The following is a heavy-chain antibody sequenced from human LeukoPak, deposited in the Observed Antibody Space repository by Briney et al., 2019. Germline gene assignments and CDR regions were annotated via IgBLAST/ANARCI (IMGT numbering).Heavy chain of an antibody. CDR1: GFTVSNNY. CDR3: VRNSGELGA. CDR2: IYSGGST. V-gene: IGHV3-53*01. Sequence: GGSLRLSCAASGFTVSNNYMSWVRRAAGKGLEWVALIYSGGSTYYADSVKGRFTIPRDNSKNTLHLQMNSLRAEDTAVYYCVRNSGELGAWGQGTLVTVSS. D-gene: IGHD2-21*01. J-gene: IGHJ5*02.